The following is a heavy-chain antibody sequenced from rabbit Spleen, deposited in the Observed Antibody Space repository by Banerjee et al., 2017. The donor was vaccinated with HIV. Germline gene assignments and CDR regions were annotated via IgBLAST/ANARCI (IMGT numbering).Heavy chain of an antibody. Sequence: QEQLVESGGGLVQPEGSLKLSCKASGFDFSNYGVSWVRQAPGKGLEWIGYIDPIFGITYYANWVNGRFTISSHNAQNTLFLQLNSLTAADTATYFCVREVAAKFNLWGPGTLVTVS. CDR3: VREVAAKFNL. CDR1: GFDFSNYG. CDR2: IDPIFGIT. J-gene: IGHJ4*01. D-gene: IGHD4-1*01. V-gene: IGHV1S47*01.